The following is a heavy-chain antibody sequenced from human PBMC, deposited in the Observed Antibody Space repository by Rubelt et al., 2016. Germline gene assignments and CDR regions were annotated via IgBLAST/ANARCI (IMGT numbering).Heavy chain of an antibody. Sequence: QVQLVQSGAEVKKPGASVKVSCKASGYTFTSYGISWVRQAPGQGLAWMGWISAYHGNTKYAQKLQGRVTMTTDSSTSTAYMELRSLRSDDTAVYYCARDLPPFRRYNWNFPLDYWGQGTLVTVSS. CDR3: ARDLPPFRRYNWNFPLDY. D-gene: IGHD1-7*01. J-gene: IGHJ4*02. V-gene: IGHV1-18*01. CDR2: ISAYHGNT. CDR1: GYTFTSYG.